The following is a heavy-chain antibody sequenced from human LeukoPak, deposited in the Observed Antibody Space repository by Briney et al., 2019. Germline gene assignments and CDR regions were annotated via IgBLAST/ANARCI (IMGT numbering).Heavy chain of an antibody. D-gene: IGHD2-2*01. CDR3: AKDYCTITTCSFDS. V-gene: IGHV3-23*01. CDR1: GCTFSSYA. CDR2: ISGSGDTT. J-gene: IGHJ4*02. Sequence: GGSLTLSCAASGCTFSSYAMSWVRQAPGKGLVWVSGISGSGDTTYYADSVKGRFTISRDNSNNTLYLQMNILRAEDTAVYYCAKDYCTITTCSFDSWGQGTLVTVSS.